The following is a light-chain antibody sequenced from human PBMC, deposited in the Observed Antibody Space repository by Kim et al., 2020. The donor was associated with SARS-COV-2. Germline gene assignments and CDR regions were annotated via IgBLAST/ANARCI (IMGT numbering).Light chain of an antibody. J-gene: IGKJ1*01. V-gene: IGKV1-5*03. CDR2: KAS. CDR1: RSIDTW. CDR3: QQYRSYPWM. Sequence: DIQMTQSPSTLSASVGDRVTITCRASRSIDTWLAWYQQNPGKAPKLLIYKASSLKSGVPSRFSGSGSGTEFTLTTSSLQPDDFATYYCQQYRSYPWMFGKGTKVDIK.